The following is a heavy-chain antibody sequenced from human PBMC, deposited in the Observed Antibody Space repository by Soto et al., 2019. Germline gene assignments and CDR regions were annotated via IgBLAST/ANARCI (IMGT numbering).Heavy chain of an antibody. CDR3: ARREGDCRGGSCPYYHD. CDR1: GGSISSNDW. CDR2: IYHSGST. J-gene: IGHJ4*02. Sequence: QVQLQESGPGLVKPSETLSLTCTVSGGSISSNDWWSWVRQTPGKGLEWIGEIYHSGSTNYNPSLKGRVTLSQDKAKTHFSLSLNFVTAADTAVYYCARREGDCRGGSCPYYHDWGQGTLVTASS. V-gene: IGHV4-4*02. D-gene: IGHD2-15*01.